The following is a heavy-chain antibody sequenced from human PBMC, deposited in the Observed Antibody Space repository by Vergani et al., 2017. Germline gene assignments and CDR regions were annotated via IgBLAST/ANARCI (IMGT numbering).Heavy chain of an antibody. V-gene: IGHV1-2*02. Sequence: QVQLVQSGAEVKKPGASVKVSCKASGYTFTGYYMHWVRQAPGQGLEWMGWINPNSGGTNYAQKFQGRVTMTRDTSISTAYMELSRLRSDDTAVYDCARDYGSGWYYYYGMDVWGQGTTVTVSS. D-gene: IGHD6-19*01. J-gene: IGHJ6*02. CDR2: INPNSGGT. CDR1: GYTFTGYY. CDR3: ARDYGSGWYYYYGMDV.